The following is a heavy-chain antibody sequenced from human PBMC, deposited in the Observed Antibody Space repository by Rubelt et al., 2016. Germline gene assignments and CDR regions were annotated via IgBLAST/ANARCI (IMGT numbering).Heavy chain of an antibody. CDR1: GFTFSRYA. CDR3: AEDRVCSWFSLDY. J-gene: IGHJ4*02. CDR2: ISGSGGST. D-gene: IGHD6-13*01. Sequence: EVQLVESGGGLVQPGGSLRVSCAASGFTFSRYAMNWVRQAPGKGLEWVAAISGSGGSTFYADSVKGRFTISRDDSKNTLYLQMNSMRAEDMAVYYCAEDRVCSWFSLDYWGQGTLVTVST. V-gene: IGHV3-23*04.